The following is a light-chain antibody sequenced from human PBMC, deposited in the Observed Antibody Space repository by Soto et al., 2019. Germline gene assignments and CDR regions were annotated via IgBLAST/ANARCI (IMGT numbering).Light chain of an antibody. J-gene: IGKJ5*01. CDR1: QSVSGN. Sequence: EIVMTQSPATLSVSPGERATLSCRASQSVSGNLAWYQQKPGQAPRLLIYGASTRATGIPARFSGSGPGTEFTLTISSLQSEDFAVYYCQQYNNWRITFGQGTRLEN. CDR3: QQYNNWRIT. CDR2: GAS. V-gene: IGKV3-15*01.